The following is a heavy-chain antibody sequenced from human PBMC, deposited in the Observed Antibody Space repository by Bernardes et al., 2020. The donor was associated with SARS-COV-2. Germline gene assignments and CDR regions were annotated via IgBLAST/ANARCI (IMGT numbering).Heavy chain of an antibody. Sequence: ASVKVSCKASGYTFTSYGISWVRQAPGQGLEWMGWISGYNGNTYYAQNIQDRVTMTTDTSTITAYMELRGLRSDDTAVYYCARIAGHRGGDYGGYYWGQGTLVTVSS. CDR3: ARIAGHRGGDYGGYY. CDR2: ISGYNGNT. CDR1: GYTFTSYG. D-gene: IGHD4-17*01. J-gene: IGHJ4*02. V-gene: IGHV1-18*01.